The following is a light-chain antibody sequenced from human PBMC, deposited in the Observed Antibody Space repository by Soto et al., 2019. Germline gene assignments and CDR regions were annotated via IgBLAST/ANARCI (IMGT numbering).Light chain of an antibody. CDR3: HQYNSYSST. Sequence: DIQMTQSPSALSASVGDRVTITCRASENIRAWLAWYQQRPGKAPKLLIFKASTLHSGVPSRFSGSGSGTEFTLTISSLQPDDSATYYCHQYNSYSSTFGQGTKLEVK. CDR2: KAS. J-gene: IGKJ2*01. V-gene: IGKV1-5*03. CDR1: ENIRAW.